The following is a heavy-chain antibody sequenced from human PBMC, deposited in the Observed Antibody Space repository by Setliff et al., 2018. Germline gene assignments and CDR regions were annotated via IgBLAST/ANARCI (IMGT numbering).Heavy chain of an antibody. CDR1: GYTLTNYY. CDR2: INPSGGLT. CDR3: ARDRYYNSWSGTSITAPHDAFDI. D-gene: IGHD3-3*01. Sequence: ASVKVSCKASGYTLTNYYMHWVRQAPGQGLEWMGIINPSGGLTRYAQTFQGRVTMTRDTSTSTVYIEVSSLRSEDTAVYYCARDRYYNSWSGTSITAPHDAFDIWGQGTMVTVSS. J-gene: IGHJ3*02. V-gene: IGHV1-46*03.